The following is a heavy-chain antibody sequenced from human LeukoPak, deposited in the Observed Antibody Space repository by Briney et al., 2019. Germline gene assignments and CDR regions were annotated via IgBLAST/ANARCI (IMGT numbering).Heavy chain of an antibody. CDR2: INAGNGNT. J-gene: IGHJ4*02. D-gene: IGHD5-18*01. CDR3: ARGQSQGRIQPRGGRFDY. CDR1: GYTFTSYA. Sequence: ASVKVSCKASGYTFTSYAMHWVRQAPGQRLEWMGWINAGNGNTNYAQKLQGRVTMTTDTSTSTAYMELRSLRSDDTAVYYCARGQSQGRIQPRGGRFDYWGQGTLVTVSS. V-gene: IGHV1-3*01.